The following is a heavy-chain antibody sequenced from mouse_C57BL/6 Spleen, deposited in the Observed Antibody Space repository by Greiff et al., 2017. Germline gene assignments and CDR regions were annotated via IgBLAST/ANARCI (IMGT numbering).Heavy chain of an antibody. V-gene: IGHV1-55*01. Sequence: VQLQQPGAELVKPGASVKMSCKASGYTFTSYWITWVKQRPGQGLEWIGDISPGSGSTNYNEKFKSKATLTVDTSSSTAYMQLSSLTSEDSAVYYCAGGNYGYFDVWGTGTTVTVSS. CDR2: ISPGSGST. D-gene: IGHD2-1*01. CDR1: GYTFTSYW. CDR3: AGGNYGYFDV. J-gene: IGHJ1*03.